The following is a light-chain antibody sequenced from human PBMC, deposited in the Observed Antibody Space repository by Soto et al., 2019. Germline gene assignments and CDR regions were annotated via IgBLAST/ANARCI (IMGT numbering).Light chain of an antibody. V-gene: IGKV1-5*03. CDR1: QTISSW. J-gene: IGKJ1*01. CDR2: KAP. Sequence: DIQITQSPSTLSGSAVDRFTITLRASQTISSWLAWYQQKPGKAPKLLIYKAPTLKSGVPARFSGGGFGTEFTLTITSLQPEDFATYYCHQVYTYPRTFGQGTKV. CDR3: HQVYTYPRT.